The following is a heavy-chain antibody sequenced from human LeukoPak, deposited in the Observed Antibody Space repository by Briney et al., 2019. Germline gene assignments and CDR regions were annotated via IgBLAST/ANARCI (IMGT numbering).Heavy chain of an antibody. V-gene: IGHV3-11*04. Sequence: KSGGSLRLSCAASGFTFSDYYMSWIRQAPGKGLEWVSYISSSGSTIYYADSVKGRFTISRDNAKNSLYLQMNSLRAEDTAVYYCARSYSSSWYEVHYWGQGTLVTVSS. CDR3: ARSYSSSWYEVHY. CDR1: GFTFSDYY. J-gene: IGHJ4*02. CDR2: ISSSGSTI. D-gene: IGHD6-13*01.